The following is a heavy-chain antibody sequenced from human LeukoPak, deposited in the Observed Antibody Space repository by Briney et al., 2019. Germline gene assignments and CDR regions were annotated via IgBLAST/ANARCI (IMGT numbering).Heavy chain of an antibody. D-gene: IGHD3-9*01. J-gene: IGHJ4*02. Sequence: GGSLRLSCAASGFTFTNYALSWVRQAPGKGLEWVSAISGGGGTAYYADSVKGRFTISRDNSQNTLYLQMNSLRAEDTAVYYCARDVLRYFDWQPLPGYWGQGTLVTVSS. CDR1: GFTFTNYA. V-gene: IGHV3-23*01. CDR2: ISGGGGTA. CDR3: ARDVLRYFDWQPLPGY.